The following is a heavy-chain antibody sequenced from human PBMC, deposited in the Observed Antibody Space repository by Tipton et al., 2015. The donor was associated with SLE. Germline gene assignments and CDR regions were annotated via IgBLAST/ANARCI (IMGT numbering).Heavy chain of an antibody. CDR2: ISAYNGNT. Sequence: QSGAEVKKPGSSVKVSCKASGGTFSSYAINWVRQAPGQGLEWMGWISAYNGNTNYAQKLQGRVTMTTDTSTSTAYMELRSLRSDDTAVYYCARGSRRDDAFDIWGQGTMVTVSS. D-gene: IGHD5-24*01. V-gene: IGHV1-18*01. CDR3: ARGSRRDDAFDI. CDR1: GGTFSSYA. J-gene: IGHJ3*02.